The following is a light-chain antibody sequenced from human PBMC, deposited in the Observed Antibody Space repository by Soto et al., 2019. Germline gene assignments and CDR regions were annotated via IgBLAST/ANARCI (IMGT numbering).Light chain of an antibody. Sequence: EIVLTQSPGTLSLFPGERATLSCRATQSVNSDYLAWYQQKPGQAPRLLIYIASRRATGIPDRFSGSGSGTDFTLTLSRLEPEDFGVYYCQQYGTSPWTFGQGTKVEIK. J-gene: IGKJ1*01. CDR3: QQYGTSPWT. V-gene: IGKV3-20*01. CDR1: QSVNSDY. CDR2: IAS.